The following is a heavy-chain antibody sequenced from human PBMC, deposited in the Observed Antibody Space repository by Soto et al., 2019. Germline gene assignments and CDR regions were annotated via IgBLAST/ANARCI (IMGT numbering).Heavy chain of an antibody. CDR1: GLTFSSYA. CDR2: ISGSGGST. CDR3: AKVSSYGDYAPN. Sequence: EVQLLESGGGLVQPGGSLRLSCAASGLTFSSYAMSWVRQAPGKGLEWVSAISGSGGSTYYADSVKGRFTISRDNSKNPLYLQMNSLRAEDTAVYYCAKVSSYGDYAPNWGQGTLVTVSS. D-gene: IGHD4-17*01. V-gene: IGHV3-23*01. J-gene: IGHJ4*02.